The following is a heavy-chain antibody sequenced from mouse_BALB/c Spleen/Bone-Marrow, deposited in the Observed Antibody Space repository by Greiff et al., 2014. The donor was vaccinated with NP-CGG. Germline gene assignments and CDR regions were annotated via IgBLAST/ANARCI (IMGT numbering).Heavy chain of an antibody. CDR2: VSTGSTII. J-gene: IGHJ2*01. CDR1: GFTFSNFG. D-gene: IGHD2-1*01. CDR3: ARSHFYGNYFDY. Sequence: EVKVIESGGDLVQPGGSRKLSCAASGFTFSNFGMHWFRQSPEKGLEWVAFVSTGSTIIYYADTVKGRFTISRDNPENTLFLQMTSLRSEDTAIYYCARSHFYGNYFDYWGQGTTLTVSS. V-gene: IGHV5-17*02.